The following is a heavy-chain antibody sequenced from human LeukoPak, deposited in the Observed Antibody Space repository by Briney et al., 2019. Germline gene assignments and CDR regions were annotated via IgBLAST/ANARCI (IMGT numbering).Heavy chain of an antibody. CDR2: MNPNSGNT. V-gene: IGHV1-8*03. CDR3: ARHLAAAGSYYFDY. Sequence: ASVKVSCKASGYTFTSYDINWVRQATGQGLEWMGWMNPNSGNTGYAQKFQGRVTITRNTSISTAYMELSSLRSEDTAVYYCARHLAAAGSYYFDYWGQGTLVTVSS. D-gene: IGHD6-13*01. CDR1: GYTFTSYD. J-gene: IGHJ4*02.